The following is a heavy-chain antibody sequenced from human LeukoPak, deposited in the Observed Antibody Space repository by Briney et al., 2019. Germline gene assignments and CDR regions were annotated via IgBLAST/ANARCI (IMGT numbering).Heavy chain of an antibody. D-gene: IGHD3-10*01. CDR1: GGTFSSYA. Sequence: GASVKVSCKASGGTFSSYAISWVRQAPGQGLEWMGGIIPIFGTANYAQKFQGRVTITADESTSTAYMELSSLRSEDTAVYYCARDPGGNYYGSGSYFYFDYWGQGTLVTVSS. CDR3: ARDPGGNYYGSGSYFYFDY. CDR2: IIPIFGTA. V-gene: IGHV1-69*13. J-gene: IGHJ4*02.